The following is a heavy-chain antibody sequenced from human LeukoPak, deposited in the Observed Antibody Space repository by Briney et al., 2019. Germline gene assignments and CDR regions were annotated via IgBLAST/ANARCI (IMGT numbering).Heavy chain of an antibody. CDR3: ARAEYGDPFDY. J-gene: IGHJ4*02. Sequence: SETLSLTCTVSGGSISSYYWSWIRQPPGKGLEWIGYIYYRGSTNYNPSLKSRVTISVDTSKNQFSLKLSSVTAADTAVYYCARAEYGDPFDYWGQGTLVTVSS. CDR1: GGSISSYY. D-gene: IGHD4-17*01. CDR2: IYYRGST. V-gene: IGHV4-59*01.